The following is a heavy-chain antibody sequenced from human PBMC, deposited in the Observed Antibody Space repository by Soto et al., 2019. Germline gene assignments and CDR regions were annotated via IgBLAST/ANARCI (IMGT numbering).Heavy chain of an antibody. CDR1: GFTFSTNG. D-gene: IGHD3-16*01. V-gene: IGHV3-30*18. CDR3: AKDRVESGLGEVDY. Sequence: QVQLVESGGGVVQPGRSLRLSCAASGFTFSTNGMHWVLQAPGKGLEWVAVISYDGSNKYYADSVKGRLTISRDNSKNTLYLQMNSLRTEDTAVYYCAKDRVESGLGEVDYWGQGTLVTVSS. CDR2: ISYDGSNK. J-gene: IGHJ4*02.